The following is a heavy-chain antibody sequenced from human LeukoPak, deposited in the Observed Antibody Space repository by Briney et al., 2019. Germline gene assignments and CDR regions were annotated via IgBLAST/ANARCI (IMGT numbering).Heavy chain of an antibody. J-gene: IGHJ3*02. CDR3: ASGATVTNAFDI. CDR2: ISSSGSSI. Sequence: GGSLRLSCAASGFTFNDYYMNWIRQAPGKGLEWVSYISSSGSSIHYADSVKGRFTISRDNSKNTLYLQMGSLRAEDMAVYYCASGATVTNAFDIWGQGTMVTVSS. V-gene: IGHV3-11*04. D-gene: IGHD4-17*01. CDR1: GFTFNDYY.